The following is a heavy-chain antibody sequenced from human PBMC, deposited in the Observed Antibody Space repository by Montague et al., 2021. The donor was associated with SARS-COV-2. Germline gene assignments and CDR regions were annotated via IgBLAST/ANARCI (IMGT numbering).Heavy chain of an antibody. Sequence: SETLSLTCAVYGGSFSDNYWSWIRKPPGKGLEWIGEINHRGTSNYNPSLRSRVSISVDTSKNQFSLYLGSVTAADTAVYNCARGRQHFNMIVVAMTGGEYYFDYWGQGTLVTVSS. V-gene: IGHV4-34*01. J-gene: IGHJ4*02. CDR3: ARGRQHFNMIVVAMTGGEYYFDY. CDR1: GGSFSDNY. D-gene: IGHD3-22*01. CDR2: INHRGTS.